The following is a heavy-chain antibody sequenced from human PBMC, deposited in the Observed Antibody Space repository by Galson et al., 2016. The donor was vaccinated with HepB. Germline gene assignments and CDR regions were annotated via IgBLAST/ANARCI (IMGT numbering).Heavy chain of an antibody. V-gene: IGHV4-59*08. CDR2: VYDSGST. Sequence: SETLSLTCTVSGGSISRYYWSWIRQPPGKGLEWIGYVYDSGSTEYNPSLKSRVTISVETSKNQFFLKMRSVTAADTAVYYCASGRAKHSGKDNWFDLWGPGTLVTVSS. CDR1: GGSISRYY. CDR3: ASGRAKHSGKDNWFDL. J-gene: IGHJ5*02. D-gene: IGHD2-21*01.